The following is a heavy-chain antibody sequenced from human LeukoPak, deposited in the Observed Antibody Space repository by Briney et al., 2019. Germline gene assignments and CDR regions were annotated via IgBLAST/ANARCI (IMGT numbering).Heavy chain of an antibody. D-gene: IGHD1-14*01. J-gene: IGHJ4*02. Sequence: GGSLRLSCAASGFTFDDYAIHWARQGPGKGLEWVSLIRWDGGRSYYADSVKGRFTISRDNTKNSLYLQMNSLRTEDTALYYCGRDRGTSTGTIDYWGQGTLVTVSS. CDR3: GRDRGTSTGTIDY. V-gene: IGHV3-43D*03. CDR1: GFTFDDYA. CDR2: IRWDGGRS.